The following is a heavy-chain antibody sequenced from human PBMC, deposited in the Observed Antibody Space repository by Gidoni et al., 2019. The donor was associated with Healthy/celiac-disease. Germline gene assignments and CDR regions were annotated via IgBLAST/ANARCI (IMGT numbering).Heavy chain of an antibody. CDR2: ISYDGSNK. Sequence: QVQLVESGGGVVQPGRSLRLSCAASGFTFSSYGMHWVRQAPGKGLEWVAVISYDGSNKYYADSVKGRFTISRDNSKNTLYLQMNSLRAEDTAVYYCAKDFYDILTGYYNGADYWGQGTLVTVSS. CDR3: AKDFYDILTGYYNGADY. V-gene: IGHV3-30*18. D-gene: IGHD3-9*01. CDR1: GFTFSSYG. J-gene: IGHJ4*02.